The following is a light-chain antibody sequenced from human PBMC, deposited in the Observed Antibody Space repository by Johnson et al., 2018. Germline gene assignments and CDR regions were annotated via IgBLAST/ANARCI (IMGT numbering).Light chain of an antibody. J-gene: IGLJ1*01. CDR2: ENN. V-gene: IGLV1-51*02. CDR3: GTWDSSLSAGKF. Sequence: QSVLTQPPSVSAAPGQKVTISCSGSSSNIGNNYVSWYQQLPGTAPKLLIYENNKRPSGIPDRFSGSKSGTSATLSITGLQTGDEADYYCGTWDSSLSAGKFCGTGTKVTVL. CDR1: SSNIGNNY.